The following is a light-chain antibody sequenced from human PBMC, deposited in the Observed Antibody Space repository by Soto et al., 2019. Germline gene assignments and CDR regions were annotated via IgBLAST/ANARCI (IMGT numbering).Light chain of an antibody. CDR2: GAS. Sequence: EIVLTQSPATLSVSPGERATLSCRASQSVRSNLAWYQQKPGQGPRLLTFGASTRATDIPARFSGSGSGTEFTLTISSLQSEDFAVYYCQQYIHWPPLTFGGGTKVEIK. V-gene: IGKV3-15*01. CDR3: QQYIHWPPLT. J-gene: IGKJ4*01. CDR1: QSVRSN.